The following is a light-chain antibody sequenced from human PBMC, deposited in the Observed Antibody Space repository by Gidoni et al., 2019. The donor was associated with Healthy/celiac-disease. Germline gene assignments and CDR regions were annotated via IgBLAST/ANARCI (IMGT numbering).Light chain of an antibody. Sequence: ETSLRQSPATLSLSPGERATLSCRASQSVSSYLAWYQQKPGQAPRLLIYDASNRATGIPARFSGSGYGTDFTLTISSLEPEDFAVYYCQQRSNWPLTFGGGTKVEIK. J-gene: IGKJ4*01. CDR2: DAS. CDR1: QSVSSY. V-gene: IGKV3-11*01. CDR3: QQRSNWPLT.